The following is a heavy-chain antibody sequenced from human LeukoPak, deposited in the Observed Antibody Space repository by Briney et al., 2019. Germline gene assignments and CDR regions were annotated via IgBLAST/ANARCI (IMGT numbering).Heavy chain of an antibody. Sequence: GGSLRLSCAASGFTFSDYYMSWIRQAPGKGLEWVSYISSSGSTIYYADPVKGRFTISRDNAKNSLYLQMNSLRAEDTAVYYCARDGSPYYYDSSGYIDYWGQGTLVTVSS. CDR2: ISSSGSTI. V-gene: IGHV3-11*01. D-gene: IGHD3-22*01. CDR3: ARDGSPYYYDSSGYIDY. J-gene: IGHJ4*02. CDR1: GFTFSDYY.